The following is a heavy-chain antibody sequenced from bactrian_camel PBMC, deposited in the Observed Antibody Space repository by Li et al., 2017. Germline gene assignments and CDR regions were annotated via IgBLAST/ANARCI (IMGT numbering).Heavy chain of an antibody. CDR1: DSGYPYRGST. Sequence: HVQLVESGGGSVQAGGSLTLSCRVSDSGYPYRGSTFCVGWFRQPPGKEREGVAAIDSDGTTSYTDSVKGRFSISRDTAGITLYLQMNSLKLEDTAMYYCAADVEGVHPSDLAWGRWSGDTWTCWGQGTQVTVS. CDR3: AADVEGVHPSDLAWGRWSGDTWTC. D-gene: IGHD1*01. V-gene: IGHV3S53*01. CDR2: IDSDGTT. J-gene: IGHJ4*01.